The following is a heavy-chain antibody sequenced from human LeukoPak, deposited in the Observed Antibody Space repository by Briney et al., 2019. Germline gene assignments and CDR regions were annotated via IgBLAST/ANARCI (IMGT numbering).Heavy chain of an antibody. CDR2: ISSSGSTI. Sequence: PGGTLRLSCAASGFTFSSYGMSWVRQAPGKGLEWVSYISSSGSTIYYADSVKGRFTISRDNAKNSLYLQMNSLRAEDTAVYYCARGERFSYYYDSSGYYYAAWGQGTLVTVSS. D-gene: IGHD3-22*01. CDR1: GFTFSSYG. CDR3: ARGERFSYYYDSSGYYYAA. J-gene: IGHJ5*02. V-gene: IGHV3-48*04.